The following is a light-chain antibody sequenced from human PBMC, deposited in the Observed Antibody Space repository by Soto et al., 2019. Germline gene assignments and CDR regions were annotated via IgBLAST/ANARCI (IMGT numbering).Light chain of an antibody. Sequence: DIQMTQSPSTLSASVGDRVTITCRASQSISSWLAWYQQKPGKAPKVLIYKASSLESGVPSRFSGSGSGTEFTLTISSLQPDDFATYYCQQHKSYSEWTFGQGTKVEIK. V-gene: IGKV1-5*03. CDR1: QSISSW. J-gene: IGKJ1*01. CDR2: KAS. CDR3: QQHKSYSEWT.